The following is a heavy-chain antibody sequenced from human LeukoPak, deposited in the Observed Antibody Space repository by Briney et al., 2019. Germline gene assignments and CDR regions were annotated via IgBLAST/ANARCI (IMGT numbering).Heavy chain of an antibody. CDR3: ARGPNYDFWSGPDY. J-gene: IGHJ4*02. D-gene: IGHD3-3*01. CDR1: GFTFRSYW. Sequence: GGSLRLSCAASGFTFRSYWMHWVRQAPGKGLVWVSRSNTDGTSTTYADSVKGRFTISRDNAKNTLYLQMNSLRAEDTAVYYCARGPNYDFWSGPDYWGQGTLVTVSS. V-gene: IGHV3-74*01. CDR2: SNTDGTST.